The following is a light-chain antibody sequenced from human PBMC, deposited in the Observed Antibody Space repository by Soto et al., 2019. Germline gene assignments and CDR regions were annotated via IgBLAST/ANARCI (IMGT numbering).Light chain of an antibody. V-gene: IGKV3-11*01. CDR3: QQRSNWPWT. J-gene: IGKJ1*01. CDR1: QSVSSY. CDR2: DAS. Sequence: EIVLTQSPATLSLSPGERATLSCRASQSVSSYLAWYQQKPGQAPRLLIYDASNRATGIPARFSGSGSGTDFTLTISRLEPEDFAVYYCQQRSNWPWTFGQGIKVEIK.